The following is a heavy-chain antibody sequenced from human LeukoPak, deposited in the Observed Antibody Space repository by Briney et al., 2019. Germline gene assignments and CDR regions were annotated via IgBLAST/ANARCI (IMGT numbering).Heavy chain of an antibody. Sequence: GGSLRLSCAASGFTFSNYWVHWVRQAPGKGLVWVSRINRDGSTTKYADSVRGRFTVSRDNAKNTLNLQMNSLRAEDTAVYYCARDKKSGESSEIDYWGQGTLVTVSS. CDR1: GFTFSNYW. CDR2: INRDGSTT. J-gene: IGHJ4*02. D-gene: IGHD3-10*01. CDR3: ARDKKSGESSEIDY. V-gene: IGHV3-74*03.